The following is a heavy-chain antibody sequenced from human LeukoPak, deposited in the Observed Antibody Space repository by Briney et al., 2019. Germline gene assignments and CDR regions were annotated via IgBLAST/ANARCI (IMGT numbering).Heavy chain of an antibody. Sequence: PGRSLRLSCAASGFTFSSYGMHWVRQAPGKGLEGVAVISYDGSNKYYADSVKGRFTISRDNSKNPLYLQMNSLRAEDTAVYYCAKDLGGWIQLWIGAFDIWGQGTMVTVSS. J-gene: IGHJ3*02. CDR1: GFTFSSYG. V-gene: IGHV3-30*18. CDR3: AKDLGGWIQLWIGAFDI. D-gene: IGHD5-18*01. CDR2: ISYDGSNK.